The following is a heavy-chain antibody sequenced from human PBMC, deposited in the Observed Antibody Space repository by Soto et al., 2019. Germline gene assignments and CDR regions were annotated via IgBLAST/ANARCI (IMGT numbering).Heavy chain of an antibody. CDR3: ARENSYFDY. Sequence: QIQLSQSGAEVKKPGASVKVTCKASGYTFRNFGISWVRQAPGQGLEWMGWISAYNANANYAQKFQGRLTMTADTSTSTAYMELRSLRSDDTAVYYCARENSYFDYWGQGTLVTFSS. CDR2: ISAYNANA. CDR1: GYTFRNFG. J-gene: IGHJ4*02. V-gene: IGHV1-18*01.